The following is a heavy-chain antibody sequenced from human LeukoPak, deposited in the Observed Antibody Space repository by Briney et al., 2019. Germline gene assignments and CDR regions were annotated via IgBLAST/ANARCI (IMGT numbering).Heavy chain of an antibody. CDR1: GLNFSKYA. CDR2: ISGNGDSK. J-gene: IGHJ3*02. D-gene: IGHD3-10*01. V-gene: IGHV3-23*01. CDR3: ARTLLWAAFDI. Sequence: GSLRLSCAASGLNFSKYAMTWVRQAPGKGLEWVVGISGNGDSKYYADSVKGRFTVSRDNSKNTLYLQMNSLRVEDMAVYYCARTLLWAAFDIWGQGTMVTVSS.